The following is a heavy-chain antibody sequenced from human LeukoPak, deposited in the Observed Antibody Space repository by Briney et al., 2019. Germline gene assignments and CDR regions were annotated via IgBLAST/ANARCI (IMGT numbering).Heavy chain of an antibody. CDR3: ARDGV. V-gene: IGHV3-64*01. CDR1: GFTFSSYA. Sequence: GGFLRLSCAVSGFTFSSYAMHWVRQAPGKGLEYVSAISSNGDTTYYASSVKGRFTISRDNSGSTLYLQMGSLRAEDMAVYYCARDGVWGQGTLVTVSS. J-gene: IGHJ4*02. CDR2: ISSNGDTT.